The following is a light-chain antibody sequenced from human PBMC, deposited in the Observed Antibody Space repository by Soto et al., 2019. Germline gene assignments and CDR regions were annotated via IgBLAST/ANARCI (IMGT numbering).Light chain of an antibody. CDR3: AAWDDSLNGYV. CDR1: SSNIGSNT. J-gene: IGLJ1*01. V-gene: IGLV1-44*01. Sequence: QSVLTQPPSASGTPWQRVTISCPGSSSNIGSNTVNWYQQLPGTAPKLLIYSNNQRPSGVPDRFSGSKSGTSASLAISGLQSEDEADYYCAAWDDSLNGYVFGTGTKLTVL. CDR2: SNN.